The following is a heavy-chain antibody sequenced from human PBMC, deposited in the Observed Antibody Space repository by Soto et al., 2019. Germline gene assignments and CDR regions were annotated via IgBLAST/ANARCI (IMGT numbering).Heavy chain of an antibody. D-gene: IGHD2-21*02. CDR1: GGSISGYY. V-gene: IGHV4-59*01. CDR2: VYYSGGA. CDR3: TRDGDGRMTTNPYYYYGMDV. J-gene: IGHJ6*02. Sequence: SETLSLTCTVSGGSISGYYWSWIRQPPGKGLEWIGNVYYSGGAKYNPSVKRRVAISVDTSKNPFSLNLGSVTAADTAVYYCTRDGDGRMTTNPYYYYGMDVWGPGITVTVSS.